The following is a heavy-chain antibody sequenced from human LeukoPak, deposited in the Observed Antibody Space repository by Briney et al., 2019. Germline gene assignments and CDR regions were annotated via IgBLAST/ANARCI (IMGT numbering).Heavy chain of an antibody. J-gene: IGHJ4*02. D-gene: IGHD6-19*01. CDR3: ARGIAVAGTEDYFDY. CDR2: INPNSGGT. Sequence: EASVKVSCKASGYTFTGYYMHWVRQAPGQGLEWMGWINPNSGGTNYAQKFQGWVTMTRDTSISTAYMELSRLRSDDTAVYYCARGIAVAGTEDYFDYWGQGTLVTVSS. V-gene: IGHV1-2*04. CDR1: GYTFTGYY.